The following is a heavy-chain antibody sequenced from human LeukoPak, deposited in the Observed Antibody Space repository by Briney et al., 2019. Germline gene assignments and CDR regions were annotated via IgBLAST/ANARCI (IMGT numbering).Heavy chain of an antibody. D-gene: IGHD3-22*01. V-gene: IGHV1-18*01. CDR3: ARDNNYYDSSGHFDY. J-gene: IGHJ4*02. Sequence: ASVKVSCKASGYTFTSSVITWVRQAPGQGREWRGWFNAYIGNTNYAKKLQGRGNMTTDTSTSTAYMELRSLRSDDTAVYYCARDNNYYDSSGHFDYWGQGTLVTVSS. CDR2: FNAYIGNT. CDR1: GYTFTSSV.